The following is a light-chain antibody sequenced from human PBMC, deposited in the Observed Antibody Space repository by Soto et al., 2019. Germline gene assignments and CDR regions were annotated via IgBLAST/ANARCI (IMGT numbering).Light chain of an antibody. Sequence: EIVLTQSPGTLSLSPGERATLSCRASQSVSSTYLAWYQHKPGQAPRLLIYGASSRATGIPDRFSGSGSGTDFTLIISRLEPEDFAVYYCQQYGNSFVAFGQGTKVEIK. CDR1: QSVSSTY. V-gene: IGKV3-20*01. CDR3: QQYGNSFVA. CDR2: GAS. J-gene: IGKJ1*01.